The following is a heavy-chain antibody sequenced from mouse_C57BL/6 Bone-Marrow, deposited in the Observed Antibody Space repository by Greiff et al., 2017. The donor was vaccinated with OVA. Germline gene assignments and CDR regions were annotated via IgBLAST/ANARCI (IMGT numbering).Heavy chain of an antibody. CDR2: IWSGGST. J-gene: IGHJ3*01. CDR3: ARNYYGYDVFAY. D-gene: IGHD2-2*01. Sequence: VKLVESGPGLVQPSQSLSITCTVSGFSLTSYGVHWVRQSPGKGLEWLGVIWSGGSTAYNAAFISRLSISKDNSKSQVFFKMNSLQADDTAIYYCARNYYGYDVFAYWGQGTLVTVSA. V-gene: IGHV2-2*01. CDR1: GFSLTSYG.